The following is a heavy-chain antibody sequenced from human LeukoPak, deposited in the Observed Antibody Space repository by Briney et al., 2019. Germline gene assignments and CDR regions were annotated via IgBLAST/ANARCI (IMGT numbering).Heavy chain of an antibody. Sequence: GGSLRLSCEASGFTLRSYSMNWVRQAPGKGLEWVSSISISSNYIYYADSVKGRFTISRDNAKNSVYLQMNSLRADDTAAYFCARDGHGDGILTGYSYFGMDVWGQGTAVTVSS. D-gene: IGHD3-9*01. CDR3: ARDGHGDGILTGYSYFGMDV. CDR2: ISISSNYI. V-gene: IGHV3-21*01. J-gene: IGHJ6*02. CDR1: GFTLRSYS.